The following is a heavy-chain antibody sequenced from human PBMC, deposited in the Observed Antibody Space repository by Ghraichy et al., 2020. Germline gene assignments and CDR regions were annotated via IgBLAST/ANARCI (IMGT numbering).Heavy chain of an antibody. D-gene: IGHD5-18*01. CDR2: IYPGDSDT. CDR3: ARHGGGYSQVPEYYFDY. V-gene: IGHV5-51*01. J-gene: IGHJ4*02. Sequence: GESLNISCKGSGYSFTNYWIGWVRQMPGKGLEWMGIIYPGDSDTRYSPSFQGQVTISADESISTAYLQWSSLKASDTAIYYCARHGGGYSQVPEYYFDYWGQGTLVTVSS. CDR1: GYSFTNYW.